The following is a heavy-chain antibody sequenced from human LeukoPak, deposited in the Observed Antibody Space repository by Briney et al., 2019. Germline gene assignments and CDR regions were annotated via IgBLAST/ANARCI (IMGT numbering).Heavy chain of an antibody. Sequence: GGSLRLSCEASGFTLSGYAMSWVRQAPGKGLEWVSGISGSGGSTFYADSVKGRFTISRDISKNTLYLQMDSLRADDTAVYYCARERTGYYMACWGQGTLVTVSS. CDR2: ISGSGGST. D-gene: IGHD3/OR15-3a*01. CDR3: ARERTGYYMAC. CDR1: GFTLSGYA. J-gene: IGHJ4*02. V-gene: IGHV3-23*01.